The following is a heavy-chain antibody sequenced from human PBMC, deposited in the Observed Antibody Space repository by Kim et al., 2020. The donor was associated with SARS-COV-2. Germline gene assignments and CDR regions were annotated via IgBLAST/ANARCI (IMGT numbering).Heavy chain of an antibody. Sequence: GGSLRLSCAASGFTFSGSAMHWVRQASGKGLEWVGRIRSTANSYATTYAASVKGRFTISRDDSKNTAYLQMNSLKTEDTAIYYCTRQGDDYWTGYADYWGQGTLVTVSS. CDR3: TRQGDDYWTGYADY. CDR1: GFTFSGSA. CDR2: IRSTANSYAT. D-gene: IGHD3-3*01. V-gene: IGHV3-73*01. J-gene: IGHJ4*02.